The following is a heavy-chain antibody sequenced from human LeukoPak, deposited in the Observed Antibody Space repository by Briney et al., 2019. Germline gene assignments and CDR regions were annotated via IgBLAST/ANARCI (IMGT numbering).Heavy chain of an antibody. V-gene: IGHV3-23*01. CDR3: AKSPLVLRFLEWFDY. D-gene: IGHD3-3*01. CDR2: ISGSGGST. J-gene: IGHJ4*02. Sequence: GGSLRLSCAASGFTFSSYAMSWVRQAPGKGLEWVSAISGSGGSTYYADSVKGRFTISRDNSKNTLYLQMNSLRAEDTAIYYCAKSPLVLRFLEWFDYWGQGTLVTVSP. CDR1: GFTFSSYA.